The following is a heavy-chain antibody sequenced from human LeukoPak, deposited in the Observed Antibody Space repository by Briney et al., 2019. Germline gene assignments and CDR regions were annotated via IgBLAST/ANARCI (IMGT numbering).Heavy chain of an antibody. Sequence: GGSLRLSCAASGFTFSDYYMSWIRQAPGKGLEWVSYISSSGSTIYYADSVKGRFTISRDNAKNFLYLQMNSLRAEDTALYYCAKGKWLTESPLDYWGQGTLVTVSS. J-gene: IGHJ4*02. CDR2: ISSSGSTI. CDR1: GFTFSDYY. V-gene: IGHV3-11*01. CDR3: AKGKWLTESPLDY. D-gene: IGHD3-22*01.